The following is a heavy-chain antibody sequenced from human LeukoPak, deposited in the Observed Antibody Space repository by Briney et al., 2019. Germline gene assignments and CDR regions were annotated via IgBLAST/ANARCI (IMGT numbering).Heavy chain of an antibody. Sequence: PGGSLRLSCAASGSYWMHWVRQAPGKGLEWVAVISYDGSNKYYADSVKGRFTISRDNSKNTLYLQMNSLRAEDTAVYYCARGRYCSSTSCFYYFDYWGQGTLVTVSS. CDR2: ISYDGSNK. J-gene: IGHJ4*02. CDR3: ARGRYCSSTSCFYYFDY. V-gene: IGHV3-30-3*01. CDR1: GSYW. D-gene: IGHD2-2*01.